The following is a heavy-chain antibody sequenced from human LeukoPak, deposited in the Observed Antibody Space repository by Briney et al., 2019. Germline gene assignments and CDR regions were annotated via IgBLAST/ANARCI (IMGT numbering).Heavy chain of an antibody. CDR3: ARVLGGSYGGDY. CDR1: GFSFSSFS. Sequence: PGGSLRLSCAASGFSFSSFSMHWVRQAPGKGPVWVSRITRESGTDYADSVRGRFTISRDDAKNSLYLQMNSLRAEDTAVYYCARVLGGSYGGDYWGQGTLVTVSS. CDR2: ITRESGT. V-gene: IGHV3-74*01. J-gene: IGHJ4*02. D-gene: IGHD1-26*01.